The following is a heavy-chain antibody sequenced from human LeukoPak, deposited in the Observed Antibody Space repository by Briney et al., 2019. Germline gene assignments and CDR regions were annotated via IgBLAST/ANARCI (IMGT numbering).Heavy chain of an antibody. J-gene: IGHJ4*02. CDR1: GYTFSSYD. Sequence: GASVKVSCKPSGYTFSSYDINWVRQAPGQGLEWMGWMNPISGNTGCAQKFQGRVTMTRDTSISTAYMELSSLRSEDTAVYYCARAPYCPTDCYYYFDYWGQGTLVTVSS. CDR2: MNPISGNT. D-gene: IGHD2-21*02. CDR3: ARAPYCPTDCYYYFDY. V-gene: IGHV1-8*01.